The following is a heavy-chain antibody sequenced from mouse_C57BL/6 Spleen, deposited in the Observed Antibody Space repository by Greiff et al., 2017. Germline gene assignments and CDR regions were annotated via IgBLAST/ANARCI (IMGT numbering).Heavy chain of an antibody. Sequence: QVHVKQSGAELVRPGTSVKVSCKASGYAFTNYLIEWVKQRPGQGLEWIGVINPGSGGTNYNEKFKGKATLTADKSSSTAYMQLSSLTSEDSAVYFCARYDGLYYAMDYWGQGTSVTVSS. J-gene: IGHJ4*01. V-gene: IGHV1-54*01. CDR1: GYAFTNYL. CDR2: INPGSGGT. D-gene: IGHD2-3*01. CDR3: ARYDGLYYAMDY.